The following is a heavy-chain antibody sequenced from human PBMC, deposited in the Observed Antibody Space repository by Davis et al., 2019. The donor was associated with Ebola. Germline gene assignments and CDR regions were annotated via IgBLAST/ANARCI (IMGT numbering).Heavy chain of an antibody. D-gene: IGHD3-22*01. CDR1: GGSISESNFF. V-gene: IGHV4-39*01. J-gene: IGHJ4*02. Sequence: PSETLSLTCTVSGGSISESNFFWSWVRQPPGKGLEWIGEIYQSGITNYNPSLKSRVTISVDTSKNQFSLKLSSVTAADTAVYYCARLLKSSGYYYLDYWGQGTLVTVSS. CDR3: ARLLKSSGYYYLDY. CDR2: IYQSGIT.